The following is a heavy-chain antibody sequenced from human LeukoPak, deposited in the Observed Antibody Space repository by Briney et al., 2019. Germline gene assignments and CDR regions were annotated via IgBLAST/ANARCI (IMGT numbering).Heavy chain of an antibody. Sequence: ASVKVSCKASGYTFTSYGFTWVRQAPGQGLEWMGWISAYNGNTNYAQKLQGRVTMTTDTSTSTAYMELRSLRSDDTAVYYCARDSYYDSSGDNWFDPWGQGTLVTVSS. CDR2: ISAYNGNT. J-gene: IGHJ5*02. CDR3: ARDSYYDSSGDNWFDP. V-gene: IGHV1-18*01. D-gene: IGHD3-22*01. CDR1: GYTFTSYG.